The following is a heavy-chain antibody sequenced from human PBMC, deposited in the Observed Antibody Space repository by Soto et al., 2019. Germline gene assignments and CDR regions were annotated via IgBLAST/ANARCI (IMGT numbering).Heavy chain of an antibody. D-gene: IGHD3-3*01. CDR1: GFTFKNYA. CDR3: AKLKGGLGRFYGLDA. Sequence: GGSLRLSCRASGFTFKNYAMTWVRKCPGKGLQWVSLMTGGGTTDYADSAKGRFIISRDNSKNTLSLQMHNLRADDTALYYCAKLKGGLGRFYGLDAWGQGIMVTVSS. V-gene: IGHV3-23*01. J-gene: IGHJ6*02. CDR2: MTGGGTT.